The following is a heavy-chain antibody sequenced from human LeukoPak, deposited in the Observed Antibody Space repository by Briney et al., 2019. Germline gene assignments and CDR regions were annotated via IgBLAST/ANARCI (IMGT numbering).Heavy chain of an antibody. CDR3: ARRHSSSWSAFDY. CDR1: GGSIKSSSYS. J-gene: IGHJ4*02. V-gene: IGHV4-39*01. D-gene: IGHD6-13*01. CDR2: IYYTGNT. Sequence: PSETLSLTCTVSGGSIKSSSYSWGWIRLPPGKGLEWIGSIYYTGNTYYNPSLKSRVTMSVDTSKNQFSLKLNSVTAADTAVYYCARRHSSSWSAFDYWGQGTLVTVSS.